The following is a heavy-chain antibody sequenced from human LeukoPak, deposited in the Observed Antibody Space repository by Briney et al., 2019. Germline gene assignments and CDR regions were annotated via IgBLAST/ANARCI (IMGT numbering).Heavy chain of an antibody. CDR1: VFTFGNYD. CDR3: ARGSCSSSSCYERLDGLDV. D-gene: IGHD2-2*01. CDR2: FHTAGDT. V-gene: IGHV3-13*01. J-gene: IGHJ6*02. Sequence: GGALRLSCAASVFTFGNYDLHWVRPATGKGLEWVSAFHTAGDTHYSGSVKGRFATSRENAKKSFYLQMNNLRAGDTAVYYCARGSCSSSSCYERLDGLDVWGQGTPVTVSS.